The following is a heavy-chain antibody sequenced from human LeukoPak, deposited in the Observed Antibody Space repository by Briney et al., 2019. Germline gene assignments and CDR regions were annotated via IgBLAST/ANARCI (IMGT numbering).Heavy chain of an antibody. J-gene: IGHJ4*02. D-gene: IGHD2-21*01. V-gene: IGHV4-4*07. CDR3: ARESKTYDGDGYYHDY. Sequence: SETLSLTCTVFGGSINNYYWSWIRQTAGKGLEWIVRIYTSGTTDYNPSLGSRVSMSEDTSKNQLSLELTSVTAADTAVYYCARESKTYDGDGYYHDYWGQGTLVTVSS. CDR1: GGSINNYY. CDR2: IYTSGTT.